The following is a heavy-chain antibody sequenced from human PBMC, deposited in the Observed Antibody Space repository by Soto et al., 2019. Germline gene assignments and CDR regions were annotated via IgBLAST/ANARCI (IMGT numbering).Heavy chain of an antibody. CDR1: GFTFSSYA. V-gene: IGHV3-23*01. Sequence: PGGSLRLSCAASGFTFSSYAMSWARQAPGKGLEWVSAISGSGGSTYYADNVKGRFTISRDNSKNMLYLQMNSLRAEDTAVYYCAKDISPLRQLLFDAFDIWGQGTMVTVSS. J-gene: IGHJ3*02. D-gene: IGHD6-13*01. CDR3: AKDISPLRQLLFDAFDI. CDR2: ISGSGGST.